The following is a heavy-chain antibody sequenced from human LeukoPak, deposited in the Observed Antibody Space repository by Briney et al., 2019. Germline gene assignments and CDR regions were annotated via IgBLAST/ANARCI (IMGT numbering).Heavy chain of an antibody. CDR3: ARGTPTWIQLWLPDY. CDR1: GYTFTGYY. V-gene: IGHV1-2*06. Sequence: ASVKVSCKASGYTFTGYYMHWVRQAPGQGLEWMGRINPNSGGTNYAQKFQGRVTMTRDTSISTAYMALSRLRSDDTAVYYCARGTPTWIQLWLPDYWGQGTLVTVSS. J-gene: IGHJ4*02. CDR2: INPNSGGT. D-gene: IGHD5-18*01.